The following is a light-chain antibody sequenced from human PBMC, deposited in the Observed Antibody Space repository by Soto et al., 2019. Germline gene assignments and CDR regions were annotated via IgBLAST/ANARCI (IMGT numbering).Light chain of an antibody. CDR2: DAS. V-gene: IGKV3-15*01. CDR1: QSVSGK. J-gene: IGKJ1*01. Sequence: EFLMTQSPSTVSVSPGERATLSCRASQSVSGKLAWYQQKPGQAPRLLIYDASTRATGIPARFSGSGSGTEFTLTISSLQSEDFAVYYCQQSNNWPWTFGQGTKVDI. CDR3: QQSNNWPWT.